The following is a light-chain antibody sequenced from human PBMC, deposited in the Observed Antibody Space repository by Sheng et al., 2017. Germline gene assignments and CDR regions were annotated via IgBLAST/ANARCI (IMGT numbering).Light chain of an antibody. Sequence: EIVMTQSPATLSVSPGERATLSCRASQSVSSSYLAWYQQKPGQAPRLLIYGASSRATGIPDRFSGSGSGTDFTLTISRLEPEDFAVYYCQQRHNWPPLTFGGGTKVEIK. CDR3: QQRHNWPPLT. CDR1: QSVSSSY. V-gene: IGKV3D-20*02. CDR2: GAS. J-gene: IGKJ4*01.